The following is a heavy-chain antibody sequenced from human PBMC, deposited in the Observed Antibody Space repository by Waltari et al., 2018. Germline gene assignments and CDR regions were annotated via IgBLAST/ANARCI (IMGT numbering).Heavy chain of an antibody. D-gene: IGHD1-26*01. CDR1: GFAFSDHY. V-gene: IGHV3-72*01. J-gene: IGHJ4*02. CDR3: ARWDSGSCGD. CDR2: TKNRRNYYTT. Sequence: EVHLVESGGGLVQPGGSLRLSCATSGFAFSDHYLDWVRQAPGKGLEWVGRTKNRRNYYTTEYAASVRGRFTILRDDSRNSVYLQMNSLKPEDTAVYYCARWDSGSCGDWGQGTLVTVSS.